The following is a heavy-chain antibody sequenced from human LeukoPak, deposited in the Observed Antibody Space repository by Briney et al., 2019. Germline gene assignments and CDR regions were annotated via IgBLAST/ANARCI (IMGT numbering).Heavy chain of an antibody. V-gene: IGHV1-2*06. J-gene: IGHJ3*02. D-gene: IGHD3-10*01. CDR1: GYTFTGYY. CDR2: INPNSGGT. CDR3: AREPPRTVGDAFDI. Sequence: ASVKVSCKASGYTFTGYYMNWVRQAPGQGLEWMGRINPNSGGTKYAQKFQGRVTMTRDTSINTAYMELSRLRSEDTAVYYCAREPPRTVGDAFDIWGQGTMVTVSS.